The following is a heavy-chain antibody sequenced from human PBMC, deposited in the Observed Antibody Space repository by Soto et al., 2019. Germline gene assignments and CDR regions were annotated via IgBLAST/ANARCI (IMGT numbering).Heavy chain of an antibody. CDR2: ISSGTT. CDR1: GGSSSDCY. V-gene: IGHV4-34*01. Sequence: PXGTLSLPFAVYGGSSSDCYWTWIRQSPVRGLEWIGEISSGTTLYNPSLESRVAISADTSNNQFSLKLNSATAADTGVYYCARGTYSRGVGATNPSHWGQGILVTVPQ. CDR3: ARGTYSRGVGATNPSH. D-gene: IGHD1-26*01. J-gene: IGHJ4*02.